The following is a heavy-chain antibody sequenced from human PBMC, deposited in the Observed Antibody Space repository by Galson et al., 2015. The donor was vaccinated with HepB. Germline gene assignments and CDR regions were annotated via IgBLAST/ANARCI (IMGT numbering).Heavy chain of an antibody. CDR1: GYTFSSYY. D-gene: IGHD3-22*01. J-gene: IGHJ4*02. CDR2: INPRGGST. V-gene: IGHV1-46*01. Sequence: SVTVSCKASGYTFSSYYMHWVRQAPGQGLEWMGMINPRGGSTSYAQKFQGTVTMTGDTSTSTVYMELSSLKSEDTAMYYCARETYYFDSSVGRYFDYWGQGTLVTVSS. CDR3: ARETYYFDSSVGRYFDY.